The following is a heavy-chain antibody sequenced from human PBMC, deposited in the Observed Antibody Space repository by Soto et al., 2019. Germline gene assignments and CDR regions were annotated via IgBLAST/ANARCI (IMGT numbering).Heavy chain of an antibody. CDR3: AGYLWGSYRTLGY. CDR1: GGSISSYY. J-gene: IGHJ4*02. V-gene: IGHV4-59*01. Sequence: SETLSLTCTVSGGSISSYYWSWIRQPPGKGVEWIGYIYYSGSTNYNPSLKSRVTISVDTSKNQFSLKLSSVTAADTAVYYCAGYLWGSYRTLGYWGQGMLVTVSS. D-gene: IGHD3-16*02. CDR2: IYYSGST.